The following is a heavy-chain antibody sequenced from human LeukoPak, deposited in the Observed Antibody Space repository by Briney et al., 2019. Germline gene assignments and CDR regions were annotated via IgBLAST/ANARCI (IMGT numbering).Heavy chain of an antibody. CDR3: AKKKRSSGYYIPGDAFDI. V-gene: IGHV1-18*01. CDR1: GYTFTNYG. Sequence: ASVKVSCKASGYTFTNYGISWVRQAPGQGLEWMGWIGPYNGNTNFAQKFQGRVTMTTDTSTSTAYMELRSLRSDDTAVYYCAKKKRSSGYYIPGDAFDIWGQGTMVTVSS. J-gene: IGHJ3*02. CDR2: IGPYNGNT. D-gene: IGHD3-22*01.